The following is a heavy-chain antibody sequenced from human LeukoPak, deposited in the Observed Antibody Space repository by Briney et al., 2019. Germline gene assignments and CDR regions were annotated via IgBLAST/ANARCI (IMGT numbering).Heavy chain of an antibody. CDR3: ARSMGWSNEHDP. Sequence: SETLSLTCAVSGYSISSGYYWGWIRQPPGKGLEWIGSIYHSGSTYYNPSLKSRVAISVDTSKSQFSLKMTSVTATDTAVYYCARSMGWSNEHDPWGQGILVTVSS. D-gene: IGHD6-19*01. CDR1: GYSISSGYY. V-gene: IGHV4-38-2*01. J-gene: IGHJ5*02. CDR2: IYHSGST.